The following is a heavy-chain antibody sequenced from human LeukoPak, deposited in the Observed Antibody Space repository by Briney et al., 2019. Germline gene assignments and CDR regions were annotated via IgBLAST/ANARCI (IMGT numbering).Heavy chain of an antibody. CDR1: GFSFGRHA. J-gene: IGHJ4*02. CDR2: ASYDGTRQ. CDR3: ARDRSEPSKNYFDY. V-gene: IGHV3-30*04. Sequence: AGGSLRLSRAGSGFSFGRHAMHWVRQAPGKGLEWLVVASYDGTRQYYADFVRGRFTISRDNSKNTLYLQMNSLRAEDTAVYYCARDRSEPSKNYFDYWGQGTLVTVSS. D-gene: IGHD1-14*01.